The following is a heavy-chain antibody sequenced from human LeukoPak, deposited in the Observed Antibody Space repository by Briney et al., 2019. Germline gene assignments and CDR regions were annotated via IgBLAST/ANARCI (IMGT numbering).Heavy chain of an antibody. CDR1: GGSISSHY. J-gene: IGHJ5*02. D-gene: IGHD6-13*01. CDR2: IYYSGST. Sequence: SESLSLTCTVSGGSISSHYWNWIRQSPGKGLEWIGYIYYSGSTNYNPSLKSRVTISVHTSKNQFSLKLTSVTAADTAVYYCARGVPAAGAKWFDPWGQGSLVTVSS. V-gene: IGHV4-59*11. CDR3: ARGVPAAGAKWFDP.